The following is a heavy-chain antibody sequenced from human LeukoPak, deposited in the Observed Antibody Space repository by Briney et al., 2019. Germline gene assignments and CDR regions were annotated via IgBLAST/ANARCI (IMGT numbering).Heavy chain of an antibody. V-gene: IGHV1-2*02. CDR1: GYTFTGYY. Sequence: EASVKVSCKASGYTFTGYYMHWVRQAPGQGLEWMGWINPNSGGTNYAQKFQGRVTMTRDTSISTAYMELSSLRSEDTAVYYCARALVVTRAPSRASKYYFDYWGQGTLVTVSS. D-gene: IGHD4-23*01. CDR2: INPNSGGT. J-gene: IGHJ4*02. CDR3: ARALVVTRAPSRASKYYFDY.